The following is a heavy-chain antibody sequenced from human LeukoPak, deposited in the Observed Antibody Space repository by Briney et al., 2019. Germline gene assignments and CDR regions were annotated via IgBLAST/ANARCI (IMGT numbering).Heavy chain of an antibody. V-gene: IGHV4-59*01. J-gene: IGHJ6*03. CDR3: ARGFSLGVVVPAAMGYYYMDV. Sequence: SETLSLTCTVSGGSISSYYWSWIRQPPWKGLEWIGYIYYSGSTNYNPSLKSRVTISVDTSKNQFSLKLSSVTAADTAVYYCARGFSLGVVVPAAMGYYYMDVWGKGTTVTVSS. CDR2: IYYSGST. D-gene: IGHD2-2*01. CDR1: GGSISSYY.